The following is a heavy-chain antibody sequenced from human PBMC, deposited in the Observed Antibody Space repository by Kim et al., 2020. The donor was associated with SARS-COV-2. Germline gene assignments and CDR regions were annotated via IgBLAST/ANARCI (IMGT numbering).Heavy chain of an antibody. CDR3: ARDGGCIGSTSCWTGAYDAFDN. D-gene: IGHD2-2*01. CDR2: INAGNGNT. J-gene: IGHJ3*02. V-gene: IGHV1-3*01. Sequence: TFTSYAMHWGRQAPGQRLEWMGWINAGNGNTKYSQKFQGRVTITRDTSASTAYMELSSLRSEDTAVYYCARDGGCIGSTSCWTGAYDAFDNW. CDR1: TFTSYA.